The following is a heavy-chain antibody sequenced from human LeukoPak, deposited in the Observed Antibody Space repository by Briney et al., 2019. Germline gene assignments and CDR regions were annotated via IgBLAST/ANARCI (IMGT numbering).Heavy chain of an antibody. CDR2: ISYDGSNK. CDR3: AKDPHPYSSSWPIIYYFDY. V-gene: IGHV3-30*18. J-gene: IGHJ4*02. D-gene: IGHD6-13*01. CDR1: GFTFSRYG. Sequence: PGGSLRLSCAASGFTFSRYGMHWVRQAPGKGLEWVAIISYDGSNKYYADSVKGRFTISRDNSKNTLYLQMNSLRAEDTAVYYCAKDPHPYSSSWPIIYYFDYWGQGTLVTVSS.